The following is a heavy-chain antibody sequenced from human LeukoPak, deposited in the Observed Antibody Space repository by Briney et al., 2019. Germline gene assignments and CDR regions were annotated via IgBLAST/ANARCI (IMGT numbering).Heavy chain of an antibody. Sequence: GGSLRLSCAASGFTFSSSWMHWVRQAPGKGLVWVARINTDGSITNYADSVKGRFTISRDSAKSTLYLQMNSLRAEDTAVYYCAKDHYVSGRYDAFDIWGQGTMVTVSS. V-gene: IGHV3-74*01. J-gene: IGHJ3*02. CDR2: INTDGSIT. CDR1: GFTFSSSW. CDR3: AKDHYVSGRYDAFDI. D-gene: IGHD3-10*01.